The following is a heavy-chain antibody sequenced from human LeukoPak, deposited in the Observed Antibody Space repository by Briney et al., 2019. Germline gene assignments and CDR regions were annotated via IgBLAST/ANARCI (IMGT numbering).Heavy chain of an antibody. CDR2: ISYDGSNK. J-gene: IGHJ4*02. V-gene: IGHV3-30*03. Sequence: GGSLRLSCAASGFTFSSYGMHWVRQAPGKGLEWVAVISYDGSNKYYADSVKGRFTISRDNSKNTLYLQMNSLRAEDTAVYYCARARIVTRYSDFWSGYKILSDWGQGTLVTVSS. CDR1: GFTFSSYG. CDR3: ARARIVTRYSDFWSGYKILSD. D-gene: IGHD3-3*01.